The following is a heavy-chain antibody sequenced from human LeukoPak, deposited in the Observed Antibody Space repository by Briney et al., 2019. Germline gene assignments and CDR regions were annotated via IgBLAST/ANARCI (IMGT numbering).Heavy chain of an antibody. Sequence: PSETLSLTCTVSGGSISSYYWSWIRQPPGKGLEWIGYIYYSGSTNYNPSLKSRVTISVGTSKNQFSLKLSSVTAADTAVYYCAREGVVEPHYFDYWGQGTLVTVSS. CDR3: AREGVVEPHYFDY. J-gene: IGHJ4*02. CDR1: GGSISSYY. V-gene: IGHV4-59*01. CDR2: IYYSGST. D-gene: IGHD1-14*01.